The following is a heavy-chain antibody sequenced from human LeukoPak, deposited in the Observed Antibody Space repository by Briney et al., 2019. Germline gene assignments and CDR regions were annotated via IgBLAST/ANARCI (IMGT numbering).Heavy chain of an antibody. V-gene: IGHV1-46*01. CDR3: AREAMGIAAAATPPSNFDY. Sequence: EASVKVSCKASGYTFTSYYMHWVRQAPGQGLEWMGIIDPSGGSTSYAQKFQGRVTMTRDMSTSTVYMELSSLRSEDTAVYYCAREAMGIAAAATPPSNFDYWGQGTLVTVSS. J-gene: IGHJ4*02. CDR2: IDPSGGST. D-gene: IGHD6-13*01. CDR1: GYTFTSYY.